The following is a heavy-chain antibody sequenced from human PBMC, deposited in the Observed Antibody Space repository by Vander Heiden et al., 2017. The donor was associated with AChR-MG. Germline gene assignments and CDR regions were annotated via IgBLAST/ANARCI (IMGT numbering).Heavy chain of an antibody. V-gene: IGHV3-49*04. J-gene: IGHJ3*02. Sequence: EVQLVESGGGLVQPGRSLRLSCRGSGFTFGDHAMSWGRQAPGKGLEWVGFIRSKAYGGATAYAASVEGRFTISRDDSKSIAYLQMNSLKTEDTAVYYCTTIDSFDIWGQGTMVTVS. CDR1: GFTFGDHA. CDR2: IRSKAYGGAT. CDR3: TTIDSFDI.